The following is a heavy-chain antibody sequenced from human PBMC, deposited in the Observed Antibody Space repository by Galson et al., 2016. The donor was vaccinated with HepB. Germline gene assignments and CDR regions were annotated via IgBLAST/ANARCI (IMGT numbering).Heavy chain of an antibody. CDR2: INQDGSDK. CDR3: AKISGIVVVVAAKGMDV. Sequence: SLRLSCAASGFTFSSFWMSWVRQTPGKGLEWVATINQDGSDKYYVDSVKGRFTISRDNAKNTLYLQMNSLRAEDTAVYYCAKISGIVVVVAAKGMDVWGQGTTVTVSS. V-gene: IGHV3-7*03. J-gene: IGHJ6*02. D-gene: IGHD2-15*01. CDR1: GFTFSSFW.